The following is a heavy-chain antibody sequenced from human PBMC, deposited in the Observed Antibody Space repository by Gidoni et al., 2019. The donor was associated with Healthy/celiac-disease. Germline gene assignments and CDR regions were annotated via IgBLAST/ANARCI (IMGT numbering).Heavy chain of an antibody. J-gene: IGHJ4*02. D-gene: IGHD1-26*01. Sequence: EVQLLESGGGLVQPGGSLRLSCAASGFTFSSYAMSWVRQAPGKGLEWVSAISGSGGSTYYADSVKGRFTISRDNSKNTLYLQMNSLRAEDTAVYYCAKSRVGGSYYVDYFDYWGQGTLVTVSS. CDR2: ISGSGGST. CDR1: GFTFSSYA. V-gene: IGHV3-23*01. CDR3: AKSRVGGSYYVDYFDY.